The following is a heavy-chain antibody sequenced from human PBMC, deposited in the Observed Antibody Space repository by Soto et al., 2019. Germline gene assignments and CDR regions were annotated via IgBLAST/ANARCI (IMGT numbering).Heavy chain of an antibody. J-gene: IGHJ6*02. CDR2: IYSGGST. CDR1: GFTVSSNY. V-gene: IGHV3-53*01. D-gene: IGHD3-10*01. CDR3: AREEGTMVRGTYYYYGMDV. Sequence: GSLRLSCAASGFTVSSNYMSWVRQAPGKGLEWVSVIYSGGSTYYADSVKGRFTISRDNSKNTLYLQMNSLRAEDTAVYYCAREEGTMVRGTYYYYGMDVWGQGTTVTVSS.